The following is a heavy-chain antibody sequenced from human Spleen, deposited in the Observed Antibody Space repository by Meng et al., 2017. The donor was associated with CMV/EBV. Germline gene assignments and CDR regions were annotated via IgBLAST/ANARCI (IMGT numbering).Heavy chain of an antibody. J-gene: IGHJ6*02. V-gene: IGHV3-20*04. CDR1: GFRFDDHG. D-gene: IGHD3-10*01. CDR3: ARDRGAGSYYNGYYYGVDV. CDR2: INWNGGST. Sequence: GGSLRLSCAASGFRFDDHGMSWVRQAPGKGLEWVSGINWNGGSTGYADPVQGRFTISRDNAKNSLYLQMNSLRAEDTALYYCARDRGAGSYYNGYYYGVDVWGQGTTVTVSS.